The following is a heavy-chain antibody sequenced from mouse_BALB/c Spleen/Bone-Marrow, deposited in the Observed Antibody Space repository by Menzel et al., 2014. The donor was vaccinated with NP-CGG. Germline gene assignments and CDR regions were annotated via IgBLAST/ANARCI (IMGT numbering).Heavy chain of an antibody. V-gene: IGHV4-2*02. CDR3: ARLAVWGAMDY. CDR1: GFDFSRYW. CDR2: INPGSSTI. D-gene: IGHD2-10*02. Sequence: EVHLVESGGGLVQPGGSLNLSCAASGFDFSRYWMSWARQAPGKGQEWIGEINPGSSTINYTPSLKDKFIISRDNAKNTLYLQMSKVRSEDTALYYCARLAVWGAMDYWGQGTSVTVSS. J-gene: IGHJ4*01.